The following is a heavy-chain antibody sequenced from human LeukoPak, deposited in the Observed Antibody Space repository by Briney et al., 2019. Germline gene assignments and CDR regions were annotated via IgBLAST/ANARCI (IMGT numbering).Heavy chain of an antibody. D-gene: IGHD2-8*01. V-gene: IGHV4-59*01. J-gene: IGHJ3*02. Sequence: KPSETLSLTCAVSGGSISSYYWSWIRQPPGKGLEWIGYIYYSGSTNYNPSLKSRVTISVDTSKNQFSLKLSSVTAADTAVYYCARVIGGNANGAFDIWGQGTMVTVSS. CDR1: GGSISSYY. CDR2: IYYSGST. CDR3: ARVIGGNANGAFDI.